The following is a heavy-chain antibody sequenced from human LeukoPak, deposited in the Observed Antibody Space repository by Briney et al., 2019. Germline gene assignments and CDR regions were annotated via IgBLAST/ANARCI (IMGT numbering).Heavy chain of an antibody. CDR3: ARRPIGVGSHGMDV. CDR2: TYYRSKWYN. J-gene: IGHJ6*02. D-gene: IGHD3-10*01. Sequence: SRTLSPTCAISGDSVSSNSAAWDWIRQSPSRGLEWLGRTYYRSKWYNDYAVSVKSRITINPDTSKNQFSLQLNSVTPEDTAVYYCARRPIGVGSHGMDVWGQGTTVTVSS. V-gene: IGHV6-1*01. CDR1: GDSVSSNSAA.